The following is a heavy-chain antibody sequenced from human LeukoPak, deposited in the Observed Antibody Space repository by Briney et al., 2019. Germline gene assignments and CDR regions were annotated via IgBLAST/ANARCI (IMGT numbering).Heavy chain of an antibody. V-gene: IGHV3-21*01. CDR1: GLTFSSYS. J-gene: IGHJ5*02. CDR2: ISSSSSYI. CDR3: ARAAIAAAGVNWFDP. Sequence: GGSLRLSCAASGLTFSSYSMNWVRQAPGKGLEWVSSISSSSSYIYYADSVKGRFTISRDNAKNSLYLQMNSLRAEDTAVYYCARAAIAAAGVNWFDPWGQGTLVTVSS. D-gene: IGHD6-13*01.